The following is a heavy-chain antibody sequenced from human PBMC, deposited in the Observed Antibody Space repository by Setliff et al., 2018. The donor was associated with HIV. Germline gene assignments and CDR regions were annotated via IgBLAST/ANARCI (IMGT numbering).Heavy chain of an antibody. J-gene: IGHJ4*02. CDR2: IHTSGSS. CDR1: GGSISSGSYY. Sequence: PSETLSLTCTVSGGSISSGSYYWSWIRQPAGKGLEWIGHIHTSGSSSYNPSLKSRVIISLDTSKYQISLKLNSVTAADTAVYYCARDLLGSSSLVDYWGQGTLVTVSS. V-gene: IGHV4-61*09. CDR3: ARDLLGSSSLVDY. D-gene: IGHD6-6*01.